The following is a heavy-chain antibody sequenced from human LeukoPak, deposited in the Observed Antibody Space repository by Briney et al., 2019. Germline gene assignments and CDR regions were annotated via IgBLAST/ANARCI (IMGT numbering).Heavy chain of an antibody. CDR2: IKQDGSEK. CDR1: GFTFSSYW. CDR3: AWEYYYDSSGSFDY. Sequence: GGSLRLSCAASGFTFSSYWMSWVRQAPGKGLEWVANIKQDGSEKYYVDSVKGRFTISRDNAKNSLYLQMNSLRAEDTAVYYCAWEYYYDSSGSFDYWGQGTLVTVSS. D-gene: IGHD3-22*01. J-gene: IGHJ4*02. V-gene: IGHV3-7*01.